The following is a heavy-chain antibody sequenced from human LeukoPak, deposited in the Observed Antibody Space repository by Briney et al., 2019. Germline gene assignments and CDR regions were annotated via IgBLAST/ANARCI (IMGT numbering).Heavy chain of an antibody. Sequence: GGSLRLSWAASGFPFNSFFLNWVRLTPGRELEWVACISQDGSETFYMVSVTGRFIISRDNTKNSLYLQMDSLRAEDTAVYFCVRDLGHSRHYFEYWGQGALVTVSS. CDR2: ISQDGSET. V-gene: IGHV3-7*01. J-gene: IGHJ4*02. CDR1: GFPFNSFF. D-gene: IGHD7-27*01. CDR3: VRDLGHSRHYFEY.